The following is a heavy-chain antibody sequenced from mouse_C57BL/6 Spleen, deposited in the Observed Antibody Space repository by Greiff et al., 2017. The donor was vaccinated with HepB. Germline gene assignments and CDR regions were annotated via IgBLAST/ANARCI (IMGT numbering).Heavy chain of an antibody. CDR2: IRNKANGYTT. V-gene: IGHV7-3*01. D-gene: IGHD1-1*01. CDR1: GFTFTDYY. J-gene: IGHJ4*01. CDR3: ARYYYEGAMDY. Sequence: EVHLVESGGGLVQPGGSLSLSCAASGFTFTDYYMSWVRQPPGKALEWLGFIRNKANGYTTEYSASVKGRFTISRDNSQSILYLQMNALRAEDSATYYCARYYYEGAMDYWGQGTSVTVSS.